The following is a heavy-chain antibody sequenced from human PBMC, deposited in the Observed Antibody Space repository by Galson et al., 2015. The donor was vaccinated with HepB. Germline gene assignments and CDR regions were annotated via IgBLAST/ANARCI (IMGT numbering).Heavy chain of an antibody. CDR1: GGTFSSYA. Sequence: SVKVSCKASGGTFSSYAISWVRQAPGQGLEWMGGIIPILNIEKYAQNFQGRVTLTADKSTSTAYMELSSLRSEDTAVYYCAGISVLEPSAKGDLGFDIWGQGTMVTVSS. CDR3: AGISVLEPSAKGDLGFDI. V-gene: IGHV1-69*10. D-gene: IGHD3-3*02. J-gene: IGHJ3*02. CDR2: IIPILNIE.